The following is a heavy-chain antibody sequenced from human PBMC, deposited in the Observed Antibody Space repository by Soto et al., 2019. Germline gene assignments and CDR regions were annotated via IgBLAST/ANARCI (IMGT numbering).Heavy chain of an antibody. D-gene: IGHD1-7*01. CDR1: GGSISSYY. CDR2: IYTSGST. J-gene: IGHJ6*02. Sequence: PSETLSLTCTVSGGSISSYYWSWIRQPAGKGLEWIGRIYTSGSTNYNPSLKSRVTMSVDTSKNQFSLKLSSVTAADTAVYYCARDQVGDWNYVYYYYYGMDVWGQGTTVT. V-gene: IGHV4-4*07. CDR3: ARDQVGDWNYVYYYYYGMDV.